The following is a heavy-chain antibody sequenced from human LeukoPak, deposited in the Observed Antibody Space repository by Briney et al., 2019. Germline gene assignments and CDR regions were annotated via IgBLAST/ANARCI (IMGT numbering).Heavy chain of an antibody. Sequence: SETLSLTCTVSGGSIRSSYYYWGWIRQPPGKGLEWIGSIYDSGSTYYNPSLKSRVTISVDTSKNQFSLKLNSVTAADTAVYYCARVGSGTFDYWGQGTLVTVSS. V-gene: IGHV4-39*01. CDR1: GGSIRSSYYY. CDR2: IYDSGST. CDR3: ARVGSGTFDY. J-gene: IGHJ4*02. D-gene: IGHD6-13*01.